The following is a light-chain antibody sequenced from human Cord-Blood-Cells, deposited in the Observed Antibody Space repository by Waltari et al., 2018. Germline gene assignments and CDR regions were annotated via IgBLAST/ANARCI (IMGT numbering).Light chain of an antibody. CDR2: DVS. V-gene: IGLV2-11*01. CDR3: CSYAGSYTFYVV. Sequence: QSALTQPRSVSGSPGQSVTISCTGTSSDVGGYNYVSWYQQHPGKAPKLMIYDVSKRPSGVPDLFSGSKSGNTASLTISGLQAEDEADYYCCSYAGSYTFYVVFGGGTKLTVL. CDR1: SSDVGGYNY. J-gene: IGLJ2*01.